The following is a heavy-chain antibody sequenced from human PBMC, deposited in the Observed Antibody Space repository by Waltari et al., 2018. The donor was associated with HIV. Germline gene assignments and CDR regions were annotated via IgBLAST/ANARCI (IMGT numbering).Heavy chain of an antibody. CDR2: IYYSGST. Sequence: QLQLQESRPGLVKPSETLSLTCTVSGGSLSSSSYYWGWIRQPPGKGLEWIGSIYYSGSTYYNPSLKSRVTISVDTSKNQFSLKLSSVTAADTAVYYCARADIVLMVYAPHFDYWGQGTLVTVSS. D-gene: IGHD2-8*01. CDR1: GGSLSSSSYY. V-gene: IGHV4-39*01. CDR3: ARADIVLMVYAPHFDY. J-gene: IGHJ4*02.